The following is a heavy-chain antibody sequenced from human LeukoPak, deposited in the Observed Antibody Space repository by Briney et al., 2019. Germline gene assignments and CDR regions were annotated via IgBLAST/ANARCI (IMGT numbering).Heavy chain of an antibody. CDR3: ARGLWFGDENPPYFDY. CDR1: GGSISSSNYY. Sequence: PSETLSLTCTVSGGSISSSNYYWSWIRQPAGKGLEWIGRIYTSGSTNYNPSLKSRVTISVDTSKNQFSLRLSSVTAADTAVYYCARGLWFGDENPPYFDYWGQGTLVTVSS. V-gene: IGHV4-61*02. CDR2: IYTSGST. D-gene: IGHD3-10*01. J-gene: IGHJ4*02.